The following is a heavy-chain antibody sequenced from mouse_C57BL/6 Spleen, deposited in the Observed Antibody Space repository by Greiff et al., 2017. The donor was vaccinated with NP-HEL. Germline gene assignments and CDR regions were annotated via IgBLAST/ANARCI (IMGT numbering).Heavy chain of an antibody. CDR3: TRDDYYYGSSYDWFAY. CDR2: ISSGGDYI. J-gene: IGHJ3*01. CDR1: GFTFSSYA. Sequence: EVHLVESGEGLVKPGGSLKLSCAASGFTFSSYAMSWVRQTPEKRLEWVAYISSGGDYIYYADTVKGRFTISRDNARNTLYLQMSSLKSEDTAMYYCTRDDYYYGSSYDWFAYWGQGTLVTVSA. V-gene: IGHV5-9-1*02. D-gene: IGHD1-1*01.